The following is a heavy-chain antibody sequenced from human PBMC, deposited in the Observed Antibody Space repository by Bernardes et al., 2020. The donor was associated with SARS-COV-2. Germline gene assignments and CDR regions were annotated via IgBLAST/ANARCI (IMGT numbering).Heavy chain of an antibody. V-gene: IGHV1-2*02. D-gene: IGHD5-12*01. CDR3: ARVPPLLRHGMDV. CDR1: GYTFTGYD. Sequence: ASVKVSCEASGYTFTGYDMHWVRQAPGQGLEWMGWINPNSGGTKYAQKFQGRVTMTRDTSISTAYMELSRLRSDDTAVYYCARVPPLLRHGMDVWGQGTTVTVSS. CDR2: INPNSGGT. J-gene: IGHJ6*02.